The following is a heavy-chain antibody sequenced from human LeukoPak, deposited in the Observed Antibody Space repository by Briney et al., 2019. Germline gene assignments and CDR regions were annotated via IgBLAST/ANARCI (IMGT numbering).Heavy chain of an antibody. CDR2: IYYSGST. D-gene: IGHD2-21*01. CDR3: ARDLGCGGDCYPPDAFDI. J-gene: IGHJ3*02. Sequence: SETLSLTCTVSGGSISSYYWSWIRQPPGKGLEWIGYIYYSGSTNYNPSLKSRVTISVDTSKNQFSLKLSSVTAADTAVYYCARDLGCGGDCYPPDAFDIWGQGTMVTVSS. CDR1: GGSISSYY. V-gene: IGHV4-59*01.